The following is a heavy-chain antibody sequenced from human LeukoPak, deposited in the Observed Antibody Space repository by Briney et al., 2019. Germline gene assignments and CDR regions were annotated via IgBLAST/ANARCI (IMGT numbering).Heavy chain of an antibody. V-gene: IGHV3-30-3*01. Sequence: PGGSLRLSCAASGFTSSSYAMHWVRQAPGKGLEWVAVISYDGSNKYYADSVKGRFTISRDNSKNTLYLQMNSLRAEDTAVYYCASNDFWSGYYTGYYYYGMDVWGQGTTVTVSS. CDR2: ISYDGSNK. CDR1: GFTSSSYA. CDR3: ASNDFWSGYYTGYYYYGMDV. D-gene: IGHD3-3*01. J-gene: IGHJ6*02.